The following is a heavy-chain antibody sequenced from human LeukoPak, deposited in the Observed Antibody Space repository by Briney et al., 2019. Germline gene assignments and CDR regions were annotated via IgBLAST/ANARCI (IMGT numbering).Heavy chain of an antibody. D-gene: IGHD6-19*01. CDR1: GFKFSDSA. J-gene: IGHJ4*02. CDR2: ISGGSTYK. Sequence: GGSLRLSCAASGFKFSDSAMSWVRQAPGKGLEWVSAISGGSTYKYYADSVRGRFTISRDNSDNTLYLQMSGLRAEDTAVYYRAYLVAGIPGYWGQGTLVTVSS. CDR3: AYLVAGIPGY. V-gene: IGHV3-23*01.